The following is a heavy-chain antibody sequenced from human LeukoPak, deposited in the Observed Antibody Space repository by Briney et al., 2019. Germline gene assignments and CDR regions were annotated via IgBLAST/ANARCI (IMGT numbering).Heavy chain of an antibody. CDR1: GGSISSYY. D-gene: IGHD2-15*01. CDR2: IYYSGST. J-gene: IGHJ4*02. Sequence: ASETLSLTCTVSGGSISSYYWSWIRQPPGKGLEWIGYIYYSGSTNYNPSLKSRVTLSVDTSKNQFSLKLSSVTAADTAVYYCARGTGYCSGGSCPHFDYWGQGTLVTVSS. CDR3: ARGTGYCSGGSCPHFDY. V-gene: IGHV4-59*01.